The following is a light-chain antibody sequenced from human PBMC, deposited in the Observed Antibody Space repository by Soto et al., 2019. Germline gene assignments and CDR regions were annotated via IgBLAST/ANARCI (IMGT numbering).Light chain of an antibody. CDR2: VAS. CDR3: QQYGNWPLT. J-gene: IGKJ5*01. Sequence: ETVMTQSPSTLSVSPGERTSLSCTARQSVSGDLAWYPQKPGQAPRLINDVASTRATGIPARLSGSGSGTEFTLTVSSLQSEDFAVYYCQQYGNWPLTSGQGTRLEIK. V-gene: IGKV3-15*01. CDR1: QSVSGD.